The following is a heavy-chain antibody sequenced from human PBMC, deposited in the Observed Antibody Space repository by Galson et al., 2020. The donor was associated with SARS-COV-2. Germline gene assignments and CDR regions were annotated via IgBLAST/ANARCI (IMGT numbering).Heavy chain of an antibody. J-gene: IGHJ6*02. CDR1: GGSFSGYY. CDR2: INHSGST. Sequence: SETLSLTCAVYGGSFSGYYWSWIRQPPGKGLEWIGEINHSGSTNYNPSLKSRVTISVDTSKNQFSLKLSSVTAADTAVYYCARGPTVTTFYYYYYGMDVWGQGTTGTVSS. CDR3: ARGPTVTTFYYYYYGMDV. V-gene: IGHV4-34*01. D-gene: IGHD4-17*01.